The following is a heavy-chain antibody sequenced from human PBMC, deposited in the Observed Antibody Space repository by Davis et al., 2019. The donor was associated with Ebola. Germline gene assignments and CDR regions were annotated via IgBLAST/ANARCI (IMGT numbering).Heavy chain of an antibody. J-gene: IGHJ4*02. D-gene: IGHD6-13*01. V-gene: IGHV3-73*01. Sequence: GGSLRLSCAASGFTFSGSAMHWVRQASGKGLEWVGRIRSKANSYATAYAASVKGRFTISRDDSKNTAYLQMNSLRAEDTAVYYCARDGAAAGYDWGQGTLVTVSS. CDR2: IRSKANSYAT. CDR1: GFTFSGSA. CDR3: ARDGAAAGYD.